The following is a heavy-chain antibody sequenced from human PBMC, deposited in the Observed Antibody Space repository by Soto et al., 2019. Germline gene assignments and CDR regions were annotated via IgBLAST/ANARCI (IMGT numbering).Heavy chain of an antibody. V-gene: IGHV1-69*13. D-gene: IGHD1-26*01. Sequence: SAKVSLNASPGTFSSYAISWVRQAPGQGLEWMGGIIPIFGTANYAQKFQGRVTITADESTSTAYMELSSLRSEDTAVYYCARGGIVVGDQYAFEIWGQGTMVTVSS. CDR1: PGTFSSYA. CDR2: IIPIFGTA. CDR3: ARGGIVVGDQYAFEI. J-gene: IGHJ3*02.